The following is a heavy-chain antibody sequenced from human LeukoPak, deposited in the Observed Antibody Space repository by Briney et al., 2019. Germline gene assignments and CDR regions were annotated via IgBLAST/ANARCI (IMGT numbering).Heavy chain of an antibody. CDR1: GFTFKSYA. CDR3: VWRFCTNAACHGWGYFDP. D-gene: IGHD2-8*01. V-gene: IGHV3-23*01. Sequence: GGSLRLSCAASGFTFKSYAMGWVRQAPGKGLEWVSVITGSGDATYYADSVRGRFTVSRDNSKNTLYVQMNSMRVEDTARYYCVWRFCTNAACHGWGYFDPWGQGTLVTVSS. CDR2: ITGSGDAT. J-gene: IGHJ5*02.